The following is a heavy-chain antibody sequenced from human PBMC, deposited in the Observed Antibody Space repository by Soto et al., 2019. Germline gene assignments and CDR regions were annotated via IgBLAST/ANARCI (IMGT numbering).Heavy chain of an antibody. CDR1: NASISSSNW. D-gene: IGHD3-9*01. V-gene: IGHV4-4*02. CDR2: IYHTGRT. J-gene: IGHJ3*02. Sequence: QVQLQESGPGLVKPSGTLSLTCVITNASISSSNWWSWVRQPPGKGLEWIGEIYHTGRTNYNPSLRSRGTRSIDKSNNRFSLRLSSLTAADTAVYYWGRDEAHYDILTGSSLGRAFDIWGQGTMVTVSS. CDR3: GRDEAHYDILTGSSLGRAFDI.